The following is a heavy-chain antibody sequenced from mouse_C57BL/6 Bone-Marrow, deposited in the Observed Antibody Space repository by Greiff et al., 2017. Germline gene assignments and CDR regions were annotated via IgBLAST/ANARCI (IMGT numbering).Heavy chain of an antibody. CDR3: ARADYYGSSPYCYFDV. V-gene: IGHV1-26*01. Sequence: EVQLQQSGPELVKPGASVKISCKASGYTFTDYYMNWVKQSHGQSLEWIGEINPNNGGTSYNQKLKGKATLTVAKSSSTAYMELRSLTSEDSAVYYCARADYYGSSPYCYFDVWGTGTTVTVSS. D-gene: IGHD1-1*01. CDR2: INPNNGGT. CDR1: GYTFTDYY. J-gene: IGHJ1*03.